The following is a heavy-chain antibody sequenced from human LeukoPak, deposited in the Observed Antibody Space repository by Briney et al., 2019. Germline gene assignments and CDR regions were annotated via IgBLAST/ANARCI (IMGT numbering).Heavy chain of an antibody. D-gene: IGHD3-22*01. V-gene: IGHV1-2*06. CDR3: TRSDHDTSGEFDY. J-gene: IGHJ4*02. CDR2: INPNSGGT. CDR1: GYTFTDYY. Sequence: GASVKVSCKASGYTFTDYYMHWERQAPGQGLEWMGRINPNSGGTNYAQKFQGRVTMTRDTSISTASMELSSLRSDDTAVYYCTRSDHDTSGEFDYWGQGTLVTVSS.